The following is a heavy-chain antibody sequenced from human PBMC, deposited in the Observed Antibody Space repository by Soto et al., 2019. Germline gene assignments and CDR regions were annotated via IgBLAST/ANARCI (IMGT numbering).Heavy chain of an antibody. Sequence: QVQLVQSGAEVKKPGSSVKVSCKASVGTFSSYAISWVRQAPGQGLEWMAGIIPIFGTANYAQKFQGRVTHTEDESTSTAYREPTSLGSEDPGVYYWARGGSGGYSSSWYSYGMDVWGQGTTVTVSS. CDR2: IIPIFGTA. V-gene: IGHV1-69*01. CDR3: ARGGSGGYSSSWYSYGMDV. CDR1: VGTFSSYA. D-gene: IGHD6-13*01. J-gene: IGHJ6*02.